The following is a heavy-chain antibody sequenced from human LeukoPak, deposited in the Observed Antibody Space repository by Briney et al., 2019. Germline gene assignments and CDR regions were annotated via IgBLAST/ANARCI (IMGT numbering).Heavy chain of an antibody. V-gene: IGHV3-23*01. J-gene: IGHJ4*02. CDR3: AKQLGYCSDGSCYFPY. Sequence: GGSLRLSCAVSGFTVSSNYMSWVRQAPGKGLEWVSAISNNGGYTYYADSVQGRFTISRDNSKSTLCLQMNSLRAEDTAVYYCAKQLGYCSDGSCYFPYWGQGTLVTVSS. CDR1: GFTVSSNY. CDR2: ISNNGGYT. D-gene: IGHD2-15*01.